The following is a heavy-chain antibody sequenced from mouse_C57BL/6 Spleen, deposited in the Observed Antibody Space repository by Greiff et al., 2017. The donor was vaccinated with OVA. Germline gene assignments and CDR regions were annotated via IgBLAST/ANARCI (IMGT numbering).Heavy chain of an antibody. CDR1: GYTFTDYY. CDR3: ARGNYDVYYAMDY. Sequence: VQLQQSGPELVKPGASVKISCKASGYTFTDYYMNWVKQSHGKSLEWIGDINPNNGGTSYNQKFKGKATLTVDKSSSTAYMELRSLTSEDSAVYYCARGNYDVYYAMDYWGQGTSVTVSS. CDR2: INPNNGGT. V-gene: IGHV1-26*01. D-gene: IGHD2-4*01. J-gene: IGHJ4*01.